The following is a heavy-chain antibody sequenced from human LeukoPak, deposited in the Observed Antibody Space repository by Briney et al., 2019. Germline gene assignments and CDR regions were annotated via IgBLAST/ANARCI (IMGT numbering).Heavy chain of an antibody. CDR2: ITGSGDTT. CDR3: AKGMKVQVTASYDN. J-gene: IGHJ4*02. D-gene: IGHD1-26*01. V-gene: IGHV3-23*01. CDR1: GFTFSNYA. Sequence: PGGSLRLSCAASGFTFSNYAMTWVRHAPGKGLEWVSYITGSGDTTFYADSAKGRFTVSRDNSKNLLYLQMNSLRVEDTAVYYCAKGMKVQVTASYDNWGLGTLVTVSS.